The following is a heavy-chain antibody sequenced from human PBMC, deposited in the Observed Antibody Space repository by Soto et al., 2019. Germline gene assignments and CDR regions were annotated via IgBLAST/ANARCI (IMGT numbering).Heavy chain of an antibody. CDR3: ASSFGGVRGYYYYGMDV. V-gene: IGHV3-11*01. CDR1: GFTFSDYY. D-gene: IGHD3-16*01. Sequence: QVQLVESGGGLVKPGGSLRLSCAASGFTFSDYYMSWIRQAPGKGLEWVSYISSSGGTIVYADSVKGRFTISRDNAQNSLYLQMNSLRAEDTAVYYCASSFGGVRGYYYYGMDVWGQGTTVTVSS. CDR2: ISSSGGTI. J-gene: IGHJ6*02.